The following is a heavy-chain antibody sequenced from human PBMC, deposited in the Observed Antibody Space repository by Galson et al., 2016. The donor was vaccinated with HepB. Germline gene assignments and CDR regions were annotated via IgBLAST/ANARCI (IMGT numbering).Heavy chain of an antibody. CDR3: ARERRGNSGFYYFDY. CDR2: ISSSSSTK. D-gene: IGHD2/OR15-2a*01. J-gene: IGHJ4*02. V-gene: IGHV3-48*04. CDR1: GFTLDDYS. Sequence: SLRLSCAASGFTLDDYSMNWVRQAPGKGLEWISFISSSSSTKFYADSVKGRFTTSRDNVKNSLYLQMNSLRAEDTAVYFCARERRGNSGFYYFDYWDQGTLVTVSS.